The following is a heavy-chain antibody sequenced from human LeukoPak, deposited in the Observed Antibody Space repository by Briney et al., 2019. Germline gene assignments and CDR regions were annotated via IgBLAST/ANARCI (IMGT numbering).Heavy chain of an antibody. V-gene: IGHV1-8*01. CDR1: GYTFTSHD. Sequence: ASVKVSCKASGYTFTSHDINWVRQATGQGLEWVGYINPNSGNTGYAQKFQGRVTLTRDTSINTAYMELTSLRSEDTAVYYCTRVPRGSYSHWGQGTLVTVSS. CDR2: INPNSGNT. D-gene: IGHD1-26*01. CDR3: TRVPRGSYSH. J-gene: IGHJ4*02.